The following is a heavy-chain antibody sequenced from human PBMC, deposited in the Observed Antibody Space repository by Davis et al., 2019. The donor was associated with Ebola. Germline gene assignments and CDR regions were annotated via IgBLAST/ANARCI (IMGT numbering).Heavy chain of an antibody. CDR3: AKGEWEIPSIFDY. V-gene: IGHV3-11*01. J-gene: IGHJ4*02. CDR2: ISGSGSTT. CDR1: GFTFSDDY. Sequence: GESLKIPCAASGFTFSDDYMNWIRQAPGKGLEWVSYISGSGSTTYYADSVKGRFTISRDNAKNSLYLQMNSLRPEDTAVYYCAKGEWEIPSIFDYWGQGTLVTVSS. D-gene: IGHD1-26*01.